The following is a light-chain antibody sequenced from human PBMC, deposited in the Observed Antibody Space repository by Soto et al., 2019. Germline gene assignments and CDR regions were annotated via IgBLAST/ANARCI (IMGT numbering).Light chain of an antibody. CDR1: QSLLHITGETF. Sequence: DVVMTQTPLSLSVAPGQPASISCKSSQSLLHITGETFLFWYLQKPGQSPQLLIYEVSTRVSGVPDRFSGSGSGTDFTIEISRVETDDVGIYCCMQSTQLPPTFGQGTLLGIE. CDR3: MQSTQLPPT. V-gene: IGKV2D-29*02. CDR2: EVS. J-gene: IGKJ5*01.